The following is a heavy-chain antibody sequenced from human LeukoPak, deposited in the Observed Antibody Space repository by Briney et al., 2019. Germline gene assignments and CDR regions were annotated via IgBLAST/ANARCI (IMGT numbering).Heavy chain of an antibody. V-gene: IGHV3-21*01. CDR2: ISGSNSYI. CDR1: GFTFNSYS. CDR3: ARDLGYSYGKIDY. J-gene: IGHJ4*02. D-gene: IGHD5-18*01. Sequence: GGSLRLSCAASGFTFNSYSMNWVRQAPGKGLEWVSSISGSNSYIYYADSMKGRFTISRDNAKNSLYLQMNSLRAEDTAVYYCARDLGYSYGKIDYWGQGTLVTVSS.